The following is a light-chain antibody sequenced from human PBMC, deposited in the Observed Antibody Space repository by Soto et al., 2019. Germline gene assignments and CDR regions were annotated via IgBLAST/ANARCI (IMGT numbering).Light chain of an antibody. Sequence: DIQMTQSPSSLSASVGDRVTITCRASQGISNYLAWYQQKPGKVPKLLIYAASTLQSGVPSRFSGSGSGTDLTRTISSLQPEDVATYYCQKYNSAPQTFGQGTKVEIK. J-gene: IGKJ1*01. CDR1: QGISNY. CDR3: QKYNSAPQT. CDR2: AAS. V-gene: IGKV1-27*01.